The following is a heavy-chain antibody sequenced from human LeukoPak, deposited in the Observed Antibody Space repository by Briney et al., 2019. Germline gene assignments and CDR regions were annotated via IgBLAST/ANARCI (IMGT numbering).Heavy chain of an antibody. CDR3: ARGFPSSSRWFDP. D-gene: IGHD6-6*01. CDR1: GGSFSGYY. Sequence: SETLSLTCAAYGGSFSGYYWSWIRQPPGKGLEWIGEINHSGSTNYNPSLKSRVTISVDTSKNQFSLKLSSVTAADTAVYYCARGFPSSSRWFDPWGQGTLVTVSS. J-gene: IGHJ5*02. V-gene: IGHV4-34*01. CDR2: INHSGST.